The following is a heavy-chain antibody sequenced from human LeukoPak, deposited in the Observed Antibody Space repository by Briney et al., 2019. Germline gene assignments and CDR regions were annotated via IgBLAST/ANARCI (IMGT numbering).Heavy chain of an antibody. CDR3: ARLYGDDYYDSSLLGY. D-gene: IGHD3-22*01. Sequence: GESLKISCKGSGYSFTSYWIGWVRQMPGKGLEWMGIIYPGDSDTRYSPSFQGQVTISADKSISTAYLQWSSLKASDTAMYYCARLYGDDYYDSSLLGYWGQGTLVTVSS. CDR1: GYSFTSYW. V-gene: IGHV5-51*01. CDR2: IYPGDSDT. J-gene: IGHJ4*02.